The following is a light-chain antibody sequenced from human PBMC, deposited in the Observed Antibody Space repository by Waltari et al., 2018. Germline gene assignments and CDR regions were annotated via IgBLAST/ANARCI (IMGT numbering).Light chain of an antibody. Sequence: EIVLTQSPGTLSLSPGERDTLSCRASQSVGRTLAWYQQKPGQAPRLLIYGASNRATGTPDRFSGSGSGTDFSLTISRLDPADFAVYYCQHYVRLPVAFGQGTTVEIK. V-gene: IGKV3-20*01. J-gene: IGKJ1*01. CDR2: GAS. CDR3: QHYVRLPVA. CDR1: QSVGRT.